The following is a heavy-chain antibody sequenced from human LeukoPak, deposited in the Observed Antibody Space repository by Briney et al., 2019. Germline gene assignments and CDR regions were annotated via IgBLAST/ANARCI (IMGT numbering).Heavy chain of an antibody. Sequence: PSETLSLTCAVSGSSISSGHHWGWIRQPPGKGLEWIGSIYNSGSTYYNPSLRSRVTISVDTSKNQFSLKLSSVTAADTAVYYCARNNTRTVSRGSSRRRANAFDIWGQGTMVTVSS. J-gene: IGHJ3*02. V-gene: IGHV4-38-2*01. D-gene: IGHD6-13*01. CDR3: ARNNTRTVSRGSSRRRANAFDI. CDR2: IYNSGST. CDR1: GSSISSGHH.